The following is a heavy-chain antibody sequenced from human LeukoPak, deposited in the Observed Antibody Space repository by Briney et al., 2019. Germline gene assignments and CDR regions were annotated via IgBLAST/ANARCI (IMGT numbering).Heavy chain of an antibody. CDR1: GGSFNTYV. J-gene: IGHJ3*02. CDR3: TREGVYSPDPSSYHRYAFDI. CDR2: IIPILDVA. Sequence: SVKVSCKASGGSFNTYVITWVRQAPGQGLEWMGRIIPILDVANFAQKFQGRVTITADKSTNTAHMELSGLRSEDTAVYYCTREGVYSPDPSSYHRYAFDIWGQGTVVTVSS. D-gene: IGHD3-16*02. V-gene: IGHV1-69*04.